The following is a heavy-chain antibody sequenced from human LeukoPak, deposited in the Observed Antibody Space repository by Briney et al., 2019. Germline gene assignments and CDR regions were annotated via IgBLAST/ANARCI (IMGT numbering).Heavy chain of an antibody. V-gene: IGHV4-59*01. CDR2: IYYSGST. CDR3: ARDRGYCSGGSCYRWFDP. D-gene: IGHD2-15*01. CDR1: GGSISSDC. Sequence: SETLSLTCTVSGGSISSDCWSWIRQPPGKGLEWSGYIYYSGSTNYNPSLKSRVTISVDTSKNQFSLKLSSVTAADTAVYYCARDRGYCSGGSCYRWFDPWGQGTLVTVSS. J-gene: IGHJ5*02.